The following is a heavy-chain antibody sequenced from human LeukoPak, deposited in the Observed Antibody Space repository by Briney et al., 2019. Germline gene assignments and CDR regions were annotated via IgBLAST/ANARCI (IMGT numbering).Heavy chain of an antibody. Sequence: PGGSLRLSCAASGFTLSSYAMSWVRQAPGKGLEWVSVLSGGGGGTYYADSVKGRFTISRDNSKNTLYLQMNSLRAEDMAVYYCAKSYSSSPQDFDYWGQGTLVTVSS. V-gene: IGHV3-23*01. CDR2: LSGGGGGT. CDR1: GFTLSSYA. J-gene: IGHJ4*02. CDR3: AKSYSSSPQDFDY. D-gene: IGHD6-13*01.